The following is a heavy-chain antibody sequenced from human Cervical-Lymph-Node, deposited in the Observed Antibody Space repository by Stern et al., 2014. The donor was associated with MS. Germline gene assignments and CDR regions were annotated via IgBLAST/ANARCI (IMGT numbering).Heavy chain of an antibody. V-gene: IGHV3-7*03. CDR1: GFTFSSYS. CDR2: IKHDGSEK. Sequence: VPLVASGGGLVPPRGSLRLSCAASGFTFSSYSMSWVRQAPGRGLEWVANIKHDGSEKSYVDSVRGRFTISRDNAKNLLYLQMNSLRAEDTAVYYCARWVPYGDYVGPFEYWGQGALVTVSS. D-gene: IGHD4-17*01. J-gene: IGHJ4*02. CDR3: ARWVPYGDYVGPFEY.